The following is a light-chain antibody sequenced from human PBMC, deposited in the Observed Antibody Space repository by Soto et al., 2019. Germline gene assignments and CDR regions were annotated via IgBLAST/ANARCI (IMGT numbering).Light chain of an antibody. V-gene: IGKV1-5*03. CDR3: QQYKSFSRT. CDR2: KTS. Sequence: DIQMTQSPSTLSASVGDRVTITCRASQSIDNWLAWYQQKPGKAPNLLIYKTSNLESGVPSRFSGSGSGTEFSLTISSLQPDDFATYYCQQYKSFSRTFGGGTKVDIK. CDR1: QSIDNW. J-gene: IGKJ4*01.